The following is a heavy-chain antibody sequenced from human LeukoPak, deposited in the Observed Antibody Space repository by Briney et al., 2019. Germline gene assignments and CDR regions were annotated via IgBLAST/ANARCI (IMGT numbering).Heavy chain of an antibody. Sequence: SGTLSLTCTVSGGSISSSSYYWGWIRQPPGKGLEWIGNLFYGGSTYYNPSLRSRVTISVDASKNHFSLKLTSVTAADTAVYYCAGQTYTSGWDWGQGTLVTVSS. CDR1: GGSISSSSYY. D-gene: IGHD6-19*01. V-gene: IGHV4-39*01. CDR2: LFYGGST. J-gene: IGHJ4*02. CDR3: AGQTYTSGWD.